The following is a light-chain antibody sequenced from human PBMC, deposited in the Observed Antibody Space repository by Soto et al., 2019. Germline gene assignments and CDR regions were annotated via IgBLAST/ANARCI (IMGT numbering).Light chain of an antibody. V-gene: IGKV3-20*01. J-gene: IGKJ3*01. Sequence: EIVLTQSPGTLSLSPGERATLSCRASQSVSSYYLAWYQQKAGQAPRLLIYGSSSRATGIPDRFSGSGAGTDFTLAISRLDPEDLAVYFCQQYDSSPGLFTFGPGSKVDFK. CDR2: GSS. CDR3: QQYDSSPGLFT. CDR1: QSVSSYY.